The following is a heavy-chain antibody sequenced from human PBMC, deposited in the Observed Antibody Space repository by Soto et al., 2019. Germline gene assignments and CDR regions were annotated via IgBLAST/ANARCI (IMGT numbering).Heavy chain of an antibody. Sequence: QVQLQESDPGLVKPSQTLSLTCTVSGGSISSGDYYWSRIRQPPGKGLEWIGYIFYGGSTYYNPSLKSRGTMSVDTSKNQFALKLSSVTAADTAVYYCARAFRGSYYDYWGQGTLVTVSS. CDR3: ARAFRGSYYDY. CDR1: GGSISSGDYY. CDR2: IFYGGST. J-gene: IGHJ4*02. V-gene: IGHV4-30-4*01. D-gene: IGHD1-26*01.